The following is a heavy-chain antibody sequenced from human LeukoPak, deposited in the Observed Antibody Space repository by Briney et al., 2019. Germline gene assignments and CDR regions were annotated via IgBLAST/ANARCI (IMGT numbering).Heavy chain of an antibody. Sequence: PSETLSLTCTVSGAAISTYFWSWIRQSPGKGLEWIGYIYSSGSTKYNPSLKSRVTISVDASKNQFALTLRSLTAAGTAVYYCARDFWSGSVGFDPWGQGTLVTVSS. J-gene: IGHJ5*02. CDR1: GAAISTYF. V-gene: IGHV4-59*01. CDR2: IYSSGST. CDR3: ARDFWSGSVGFDP. D-gene: IGHD3-3*01.